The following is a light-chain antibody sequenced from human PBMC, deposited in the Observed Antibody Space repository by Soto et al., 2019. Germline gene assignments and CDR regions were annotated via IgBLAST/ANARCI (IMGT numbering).Light chain of an antibody. V-gene: IGLV2-14*03. CDR1: SSDVGGHNS. CDR2: DVS. Sequence: QSALTQPASVSGSPGQSIIISCTGTSSDVGGHNSVSWYQHHPGKAPKLIIYDVSNRPSGVSIRFSGSKSGNTASLTISGLQAEDEADYYCQSYTSNSVVFGGGTKLTVL. J-gene: IGLJ2*01. CDR3: QSYTSNSVV.